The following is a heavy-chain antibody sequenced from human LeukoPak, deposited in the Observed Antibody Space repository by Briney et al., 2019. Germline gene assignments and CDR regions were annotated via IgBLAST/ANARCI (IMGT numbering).Heavy chain of an antibody. CDR1: GGSISSSSYY. Sequence: ASETLSLTCTVSGGSISSSSYYWGWIRQPPGKGLEWIGSIYYSGSTYYNPSLKSRVTISVDTSKNQFSLKLSSVTAADTAVYYCARERRWLQERSFDYWGQGTLVTVSS. J-gene: IGHJ4*02. CDR3: ARERRWLQERSFDY. D-gene: IGHD5-24*01. CDR2: IYYSGST. V-gene: IGHV4-39*02.